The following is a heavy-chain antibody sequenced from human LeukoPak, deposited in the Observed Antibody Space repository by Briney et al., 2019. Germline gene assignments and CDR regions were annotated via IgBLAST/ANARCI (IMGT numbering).Heavy chain of an antibody. CDR3: ARQGVNGSGSQIPQSGYNWFDP. CDR1: GGSLSDYY. J-gene: IGHJ5*02. V-gene: IGHV4-59*08. CDR2: IYYTGST. Sequence: PSETLSLTCTVSGGSLSDYYWTWVRQPPGKGLEWIGYIYYTGSTNYNPSLKSRVTISVDTSKNQFSLKLSSVTAADTAVYYCARQGVNGSGSQIPQSGYNWFDPWGQGTLVTVSS. D-gene: IGHD3-10*01.